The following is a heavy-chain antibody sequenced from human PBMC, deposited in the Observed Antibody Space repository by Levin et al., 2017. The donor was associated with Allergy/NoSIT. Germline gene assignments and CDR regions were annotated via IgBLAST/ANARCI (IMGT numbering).Heavy chain of an antibody. CDR3: TTETHSYSSSWYEDY. V-gene: IGHV3-15*01. D-gene: IGHD6-13*01. Sequence: SCAASGFTFSNAWMSWVRQAPGKGLEWVGRIKSKTDGGTTDYAAPVKGRFTISRDDSKNTLYLQMNSLKTEDTAVYYCTTETHSYSSSWYEDYWGQGTLVTVSS. CDR2: IKSKTDGGTT. J-gene: IGHJ4*02. CDR1: GFTFSNAW.